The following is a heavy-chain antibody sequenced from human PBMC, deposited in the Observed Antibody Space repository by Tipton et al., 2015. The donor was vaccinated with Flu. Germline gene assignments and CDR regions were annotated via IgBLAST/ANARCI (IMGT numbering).Heavy chain of an antibody. CDR3: TRSLRNSSGSAGY. Sequence: GSLRLSCAVYGGSFSGYYWSWIRQPPGKGLEWIGEINHSGSTYYSPSLKSRVTISADTSNNQFSLRLSSVTAADTAMYYCTRSLRNSSGSAGYWGQGTLVTVSS. J-gene: IGHJ4*02. D-gene: IGHD3-22*01. CDR1: GGSFSGYY. CDR2: INHSGST. V-gene: IGHV4-34*01.